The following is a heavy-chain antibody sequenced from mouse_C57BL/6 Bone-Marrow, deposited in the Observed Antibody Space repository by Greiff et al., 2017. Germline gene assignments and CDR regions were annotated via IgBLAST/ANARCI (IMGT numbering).Heavy chain of an antibody. V-gene: IGHV1-18*01. J-gene: IGHJ1*03. Sequence: VQLKESGPELVKPGASVKIPCKASGYTFTDYNMDWVKQSHGKSLEWIGDINPNNGGTIYNQKFKGKATLTVDKPSSTAYMELRSLTSEDTAVYYCARSYWYFDVWGTGTTVTVSS. CDR2: INPNNGGT. CDR3: ARSYWYFDV. CDR1: GYTFTDYN.